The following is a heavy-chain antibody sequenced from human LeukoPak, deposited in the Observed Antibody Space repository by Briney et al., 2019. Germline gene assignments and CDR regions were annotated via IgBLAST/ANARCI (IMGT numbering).Heavy chain of an antibody. CDR3: AKDSHQQLVTWFDP. V-gene: IGHV3-30*18. D-gene: IGHD6-13*01. CDR1: GFTFSSYG. Sequence: GGSLRLSCAASGFTFSSYGMHWVRQAPGKGLEWVAVISYDGSNKYYADSVKGRFTISRDNSKNTLYLQMNSLRAEDTAVYYCAKDSHQQLVTWFDPWGQGTLVTVSS. J-gene: IGHJ5*02. CDR2: ISYDGSNK.